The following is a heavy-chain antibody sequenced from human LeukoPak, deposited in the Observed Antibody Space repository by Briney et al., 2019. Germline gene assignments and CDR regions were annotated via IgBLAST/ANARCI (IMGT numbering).Heavy chain of an antibody. CDR2: ISGSGDST. V-gene: IGHV3-23*01. CDR3: ARYLHDNGAFDS. CDR1: GFTFSNYA. D-gene: IGHD2-8*01. J-gene: IGHJ5*01. Sequence: PGGSLRLSCAASGFTFSNYAMSWVRQAPGKGLEWVSAISGSGDSTYYADSVKGRFTISRDNAKNSLYLQMNNLRAEDTAVYYCARYLHDNGAFDSWGQGTLVTVSS.